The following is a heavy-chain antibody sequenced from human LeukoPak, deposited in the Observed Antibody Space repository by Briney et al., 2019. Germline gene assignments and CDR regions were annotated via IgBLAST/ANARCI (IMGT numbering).Heavy chain of an antibody. CDR2: IYYSGST. J-gene: IGHJ6*03. CDR3: ARAQLSYYYFMDV. CDR1: GGSISSYY. V-gene: IGHV4-59*01. Sequence: SETLSLTCTVSGGSISSYYWSWIRQPPGKGLEWIGYIYYSGSTNYNPSLKSRVTISVDTSKNQFSLKLSSATSADTAVYYCARAQLSYYYFMDVWGKGTTVTVSS. D-gene: IGHD2-2*01.